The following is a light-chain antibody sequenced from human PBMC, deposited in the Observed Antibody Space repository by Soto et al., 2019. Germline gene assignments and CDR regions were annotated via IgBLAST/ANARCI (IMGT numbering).Light chain of an antibody. J-gene: IGKJ3*01. CDR1: QSVSSSY. CDR2: GAS. CDR3: QQDGSAPIFT. Sequence: ETVLTQSPGTLSLSPGERATLSCRASQSVSSSYLAWYQQKPGQAPRLLIYGASSRVTGIPDRFSGSGSGTDFTLTISRLEPEDFAVYYCQQDGSAPIFTFGPGTKVDI. V-gene: IGKV3-20*01.